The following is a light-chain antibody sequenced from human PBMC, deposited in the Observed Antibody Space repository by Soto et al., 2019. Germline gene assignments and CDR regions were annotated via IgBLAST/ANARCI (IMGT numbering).Light chain of an antibody. V-gene: IGKV3-11*01. Sequence: EIVLTQSPVTLSLSPGERATLSCRASQRVSSYLAWYQQKPGQAPRLLIYDASNRATGIPARFTGSGSGTDFTLTISSLEPEDFALYYCQQRSHWPQTFGGGTKVEIK. CDR3: QQRSHWPQT. J-gene: IGKJ4*01. CDR2: DAS. CDR1: QRVSSY.